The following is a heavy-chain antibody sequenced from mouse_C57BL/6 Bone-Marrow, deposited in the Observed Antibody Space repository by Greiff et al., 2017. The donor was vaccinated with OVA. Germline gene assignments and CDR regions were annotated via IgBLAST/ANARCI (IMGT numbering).Heavy chain of an antibody. J-gene: IGHJ3*01. CDR1: GYAFSSSW. CDR3: ARSSDYGSSSWFAY. D-gene: IGHD1-1*01. V-gene: IGHV1-82*01. CDR2: IYPGDGDT. Sequence: QVQLQQSGPELVKPGASVKISCKASGYAFSSSWMNWVKQRPGKGLEWIGRIYPGDGDTNYNGKFKGKATLTADKSSSTAYLQLCSLTSEDSAVCFCARSSDYGSSSWFAYWGQGTLVTVSA.